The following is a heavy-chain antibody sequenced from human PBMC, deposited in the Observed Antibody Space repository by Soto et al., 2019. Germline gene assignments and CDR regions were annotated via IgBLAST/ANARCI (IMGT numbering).Heavy chain of an antibody. D-gene: IGHD6-6*01. V-gene: IGHV3-7*01. CDR2: INQDESES. CDR1: GFSFKTFW. J-gene: IGHJ3*01. CDR3: VSANIVGRPG. Sequence: EMQLVESGGGSVQPGESLRLSCAASGFSFKTFWMSWVRQAPGKGLEWVANINQDESESHYVDSVKGRFTISRDNVKSSVSLRMNDLRVEDTAVYYCVSANIVGRPGGGQGTMVTVSS.